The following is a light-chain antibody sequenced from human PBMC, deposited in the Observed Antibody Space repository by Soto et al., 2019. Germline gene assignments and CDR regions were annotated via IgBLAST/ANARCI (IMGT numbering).Light chain of an antibody. V-gene: IGKV1-12*01. Sequence: IQLTQSPSSVSASVGDRVTITCRASQGISSWLAWYQGKPGKAPKLLIYAASILQSGIPSRFSGSGSGRDFTLTISSLRPEDFATYYCQQTANFPLTFGGGTKVDIK. CDR3: QQTANFPLT. J-gene: IGKJ4*01. CDR1: QGISSW. CDR2: AAS.